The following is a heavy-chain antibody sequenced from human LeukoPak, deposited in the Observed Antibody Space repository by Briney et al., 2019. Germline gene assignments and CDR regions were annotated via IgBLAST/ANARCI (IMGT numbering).Heavy chain of an antibody. Sequence: GGSLRLSCAASGFTFSSYGMHWVRQAPGKGLEWVAVISYDGSNKYYADSVKGRFTISRDNSKNTLYLQMNSLRAEDTAVYYCAKEDTAMVTDYWGQGTLVTVSS. CDR3: AKEDTAMVTDY. V-gene: IGHV3-30*18. CDR2: ISYDGSNK. D-gene: IGHD5-18*01. CDR1: GFTFSSYG. J-gene: IGHJ4*02.